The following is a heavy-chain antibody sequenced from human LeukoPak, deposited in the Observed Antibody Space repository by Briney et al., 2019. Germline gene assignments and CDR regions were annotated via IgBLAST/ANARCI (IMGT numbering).Heavy chain of an antibody. CDR1: GFTFSSYA. J-gene: IGHJ4*02. V-gene: IGHV3-23*01. D-gene: IGHD1-26*01. CDR2: ISGSGGST. Sequence: GGSLRLSCVASGFTFSSYAMSWVRQAPGKGLEWVSVISGSGGSTYHADSVKGRFTISRDNSKNTLFLQMNSLRAEDTAVYYCAKTGRGTTTFHYLDYWGQGTLVTVSS. CDR3: AKTGRGTTTFHYLDY.